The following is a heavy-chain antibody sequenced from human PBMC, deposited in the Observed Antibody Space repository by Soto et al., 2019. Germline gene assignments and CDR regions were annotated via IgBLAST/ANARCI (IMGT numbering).Heavy chain of an antibody. CDR1: GLPFSSQF. Sequence: EVQLVESGGGLVQPGGSLRLSCAASGLPFSSQFMSWIRQAPGRGLEWVAKINPDGSNEHYVDPVKGRFTVSRDNTKNSLFLPMNGLRVEDTAVYYCARETWWRLDYWGQGNLVTVSS. CDR2: INPDGSNE. J-gene: IGHJ4*02. CDR3: ARETWWRLDY. D-gene: IGHD2-15*01. V-gene: IGHV3-7*04.